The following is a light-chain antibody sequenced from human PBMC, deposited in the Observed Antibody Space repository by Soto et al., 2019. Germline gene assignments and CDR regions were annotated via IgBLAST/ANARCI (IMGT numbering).Light chain of an antibody. CDR1: QSFPGL. J-gene: IGKJ5*01. CDR2: DAY. CDR3: QQRHMWPIT. V-gene: IGKV3-11*01. Sequence: EVVLTQSPVTLSLSPGERATLSCMASQSFPGLLAWYQQKPGQAPRLLIYDAYNRATGIPPRFSGSGSGTDFTLTISSLEPEDSAVYYCQQRHMWPITFGQGTRLEIK.